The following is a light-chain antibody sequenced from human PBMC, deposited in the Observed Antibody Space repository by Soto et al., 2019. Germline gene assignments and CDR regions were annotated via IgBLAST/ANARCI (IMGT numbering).Light chain of an antibody. CDR2: KAS. J-gene: IGKJ1*01. CDR1: QTIDSW. Sequence: IKLTQSPSTLSAYVGDGVTLTCLASQTIDSWLAWYQQRPGKPPNLLIYKASTLASGVPSRFSGSGSGTEFTLTINSLQPDDFATYYCQQYHIYSGTFGQGTKVDI. CDR3: QQYHIYSGT. V-gene: IGKV1-5*03.